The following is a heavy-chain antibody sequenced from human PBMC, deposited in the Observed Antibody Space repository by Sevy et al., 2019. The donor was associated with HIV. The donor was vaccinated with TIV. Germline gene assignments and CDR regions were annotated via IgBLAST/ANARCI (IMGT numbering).Heavy chain of an antibody. Sequence: ASVKVSCKASGYTFTGYYMHWVRQAPGQGLEWMGWINPNSGGTNYAQKFQGRVTMTRDTSISTAYMELSRLRSDDTAVYYCARSYGSGSYTAFHIWGQGTMVTVSS. V-gene: IGHV1-2*02. D-gene: IGHD3-10*01. CDR1: GYTFTGYY. CDR2: INPNSGGT. J-gene: IGHJ3*02. CDR3: ARSYGSGSYTAFHI.